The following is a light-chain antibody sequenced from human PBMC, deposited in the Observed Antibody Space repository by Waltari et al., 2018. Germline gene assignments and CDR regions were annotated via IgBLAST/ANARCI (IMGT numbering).Light chain of an antibody. CDR3: SSAAGSNNLV. Sequence: QSALTQPPSASGPPGPPVTIPCTGTSSDVGGYNSVPWYQQHPGKAPKLMIYEVSKRPSGVPDRFSGSKSGNTASLTVSGLQAEDEADYYCSSAAGSNNLVFGGGTKLTVL. CDR1: SSDVGGYNS. J-gene: IGLJ2*01. V-gene: IGLV2-8*01. CDR2: EVS.